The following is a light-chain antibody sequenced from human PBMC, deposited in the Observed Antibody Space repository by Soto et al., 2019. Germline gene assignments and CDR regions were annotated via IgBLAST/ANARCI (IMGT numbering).Light chain of an antibody. CDR1: SSDVGGYNY. CDR2: DVS. CDR3: TSSTSSNTLI. V-gene: IGLV2-14*03. Sequence: QSALTQPASVSGSPGQSITISCTGTSSDVGGYNYVSWYQHHPGKAPKLLIYDVSARPSGVSNRLSGSKSGNTASLTISGLQSEDEADYYCTSSTSSNTLIFGGGTKLTVL. J-gene: IGLJ2*01.